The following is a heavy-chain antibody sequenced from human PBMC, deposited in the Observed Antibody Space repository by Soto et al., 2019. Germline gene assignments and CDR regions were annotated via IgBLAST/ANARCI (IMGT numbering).Heavy chain of an antibody. CDR1: GFTFSSYS. V-gene: IGHV3-21*01. CDR3: ARDITLPSLTSRWAVYYYYGMDV. D-gene: IGHD3-10*01. J-gene: IGHJ6*02. CDR2: ISSSSSYI. Sequence: GGSLRLSCAASGFTFSSYSMNWVRQAPGKGLEWVSSISSSSSYIYYADSVKGRFTISRDNAKNSLYLQMNSLRAEDTAVYYCARDITLPSLTSRWAVYYYYGMDVWGQGTTVTVSS.